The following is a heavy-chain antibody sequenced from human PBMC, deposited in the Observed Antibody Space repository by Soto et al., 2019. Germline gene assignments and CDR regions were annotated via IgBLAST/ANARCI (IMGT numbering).Heavy chain of an antibody. Sequence: SEILSLACTVCGYSISSYYWNWTRQPLGKGLEWIGYIYYSGYTSYNPSLKSRVTISVETSKNQFSLKLKSVTAADTAVYYCARCFSGNYPSRPEEQYYFESWGQGTLVIVSS. V-gene: IGHV4-59*01. CDR1: GYSISSYY. CDR3: ARCFSGNYPSRPEEQYYFES. D-gene: IGHD1-26*01. J-gene: IGHJ4*02. CDR2: IYYSGYT.